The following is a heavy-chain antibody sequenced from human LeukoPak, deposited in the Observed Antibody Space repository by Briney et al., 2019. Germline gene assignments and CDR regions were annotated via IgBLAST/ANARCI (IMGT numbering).Heavy chain of an antibody. J-gene: IGHJ6*03. CDR1: GGSFSGYY. CDR3: ARGLARRCSSTSCYGYYYYYYMDV. V-gene: IGHV4-34*01. Sequence: SETLSLTCAVYGGSFSGYYWSWIRQPPGKGLEWIGEINHSGSTNYNPSLKSRVTISVDTSKNQFSLKLSSVTAADTAVYYCARGLARRCSSTSCYGYYYYYYMDVWGKGTTVTVSS. D-gene: IGHD2-2*01. CDR2: INHSGST.